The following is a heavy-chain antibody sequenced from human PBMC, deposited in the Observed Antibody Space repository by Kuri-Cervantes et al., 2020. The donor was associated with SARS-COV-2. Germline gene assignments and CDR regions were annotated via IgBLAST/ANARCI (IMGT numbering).Heavy chain of an antibody. CDR3: ARGSSSSWGDY. CDR2: ISSSSSYI. V-gene: IGHV3-21*01. D-gene: IGHD6-6*01. J-gene: IGHJ4*02. CDR1: RFTFSSYS. Sequence: ETLSLTCAASRFTFSSYSMNWVRQAPGKGLEWVSSISSSSSYIYYADSVKGRFTISRDNAKNSLYLQMNSLRAEDTAVYYCARGSSSSWGDYWGQGTLVTVSS.